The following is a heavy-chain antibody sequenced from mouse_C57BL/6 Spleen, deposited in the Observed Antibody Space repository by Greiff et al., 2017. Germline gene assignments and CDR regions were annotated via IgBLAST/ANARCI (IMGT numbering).Heavy chain of an antibody. Sequence: DVKLQESGPGLAKPSQTLSLSCSVTGYSITSDYWNWIRKFPGNKLEYMGYISYSGSTYYTPSLKSRISITRDTSKNQYYMQLNSVTTEDTATYYCARAMVYYAMDYWGQGTSVTVSS. D-gene: IGHD1-1*02. CDR3: ARAMVYYAMDY. J-gene: IGHJ4*01. CDR1: GYSITSDY. CDR2: ISYSGST. V-gene: IGHV3-8*01.